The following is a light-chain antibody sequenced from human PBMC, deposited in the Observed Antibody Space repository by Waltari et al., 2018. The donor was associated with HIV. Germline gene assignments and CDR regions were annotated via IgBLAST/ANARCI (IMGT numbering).Light chain of an antibody. J-gene: IGLJ1*01. V-gene: IGLV2-23*02. CDR1: SSDFGSYNL. Sequence: QSALTQPASVSGSPGQSITIPCTGTSSDFGSYNLFYWYQQHPGKAPKRMIYEVSKRPSGVSNRFSGSKSGNTASLTISGLQAEDEADYYCCSYAGSSTYVFGTGTKVTVL. CDR3: CSYAGSSTYV. CDR2: EVS.